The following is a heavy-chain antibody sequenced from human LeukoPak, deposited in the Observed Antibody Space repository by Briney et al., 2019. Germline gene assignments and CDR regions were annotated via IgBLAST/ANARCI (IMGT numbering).Heavy chain of an antibody. CDR2: IIPIFGTA. Sequence: SVKVSCKASGGTFSSYAISWVRQAPGQGLEWMGGIIPIFGTANYAQKFQGRVTITADESTSTAYMELSSLRSEDTAVYYCARVGGPSYYYDSSRSPDAFDIWGQGTMVTVSS. CDR1: GGTFSSYA. D-gene: IGHD3-22*01. V-gene: IGHV1-69*01. J-gene: IGHJ3*02. CDR3: ARVGGPSYYYDSSRSPDAFDI.